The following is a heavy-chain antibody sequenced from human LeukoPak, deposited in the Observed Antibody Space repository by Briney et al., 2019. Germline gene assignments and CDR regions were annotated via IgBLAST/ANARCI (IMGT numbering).Heavy chain of an antibody. V-gene: IGHV4-59*01. CDR3: AREDPQTKVPEGLDV. D-gene: IGHD4/OR15-4a*01. CDR2: IYFSGAT. CDR1: GGSISTYY. Sequence: SETLSLTCTVSGGSISTYYWSWIRQSPGKGLEWIGYIYFSGATNYNPSLKSRVTISVDTSKNQFSLKLSSVTAADTAVYYCAREDPQTKVPEGLDVWGRGTTVTVSS. J-gene: IGHJ6*02.